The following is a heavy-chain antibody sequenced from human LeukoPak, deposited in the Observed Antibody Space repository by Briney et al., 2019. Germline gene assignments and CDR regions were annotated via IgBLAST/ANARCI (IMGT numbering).Heavy chain of an antibody. J-gene: IGHJ4*02. CDR3: ASHGSPPLVDY. CDR2: ISYDGINI. Sequence: GGSLRLSCAASGFTFSSYSMHWVRQAPGKGLEWVEVISYDGINIYYADSVKGRFTISRDNSKNTLYLQMNSLRAEDTAVYYCASHGSPPLVDYWGQGTLVTVSS. CDR1: GFTFSSYS. D-gene: IGHD1-26*01. V-gene: IGHV3-30-3*01.